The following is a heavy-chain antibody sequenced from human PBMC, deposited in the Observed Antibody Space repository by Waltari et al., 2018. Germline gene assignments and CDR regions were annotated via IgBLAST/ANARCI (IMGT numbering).Heavy chain of an antibody. Sequence: QVQLVQSGAAVKKPGSSVKVSCKASGGTFSSYAISWVRQAPGQGLEWMGGIIPILGTANGARKFQGRVTITAAESTSAAYMELSSLRAEDTAVYYCARAAVAGTYDAFDIWGQGTMVTVSS. D-gene: IGHD6-19*01. CDR1: GGTFSSYA. CDR2: IIPILGTA. J-gene: IGHJ3*02. CDR3: ARAAVAGTYDAFDI. V-gene: IGHV1-69*13.